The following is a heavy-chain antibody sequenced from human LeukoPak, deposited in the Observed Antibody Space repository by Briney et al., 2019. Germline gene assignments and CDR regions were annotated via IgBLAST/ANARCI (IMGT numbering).Heavy chain of an antibody. CDR3: ARLDVDSSGWYNSGY. D-gene: IGHD6-19*01. J-gene: IGHJ4*02. Sequence: KVSCKGSGYSFTSYWIGWVRQMPGKGLEWMGIIYPGDSDTRYSPSFQGQVTISADKSISTAYLQWSSLKASDTAMYYCARLDVDSSGWYNSGYWGQGTLVTVSS. V-gene: IGHV5-51*01. CDR2: IYPGDSDT. CDR1: GYSFTSYW.